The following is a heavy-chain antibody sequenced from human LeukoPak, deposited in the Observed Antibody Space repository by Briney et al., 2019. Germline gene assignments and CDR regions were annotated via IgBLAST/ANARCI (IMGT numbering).Heavy chain of an antibody. Sequence: GGSLRLSCAASGFTFSSYEMNWVRRAPGKGLEWVSYISSSGSTIYYADSVKGRFTISRDNAKNSLYLQMNSLRAEDTAVYYYAELGITMIGGVWGKGTTVTISS. CDR3: AELGITMIGGV. CDR2: ISSSGSTI. J-gene: IGHJ6*04. CDR1: GFTFSSYE. D-gene: IGHD3-10*02. V-gene: IGHV3-48*03.